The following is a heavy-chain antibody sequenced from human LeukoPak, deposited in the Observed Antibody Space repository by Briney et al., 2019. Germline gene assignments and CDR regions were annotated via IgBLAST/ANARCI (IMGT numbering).Heavy chain of an antibody. D-gene: IGHD2-2*01. CDR3: AKDPGVVPAHYFDY. J-gene: IGHJ4*02. CDR2: TGSTGVST. Sequence: GGSLRLSCAASGFTCSSYAMNWVRQAPGKGLEWVSGTGSTGVSTFYADSVKGRFTVSRDNSKNTLSLQMNSLRAEDTAVYYCAKDPGVVPAHYFDYWGQGTLVTVSS. CDR1: GFTCSSYA. V-gene: IGHV3-23*01.